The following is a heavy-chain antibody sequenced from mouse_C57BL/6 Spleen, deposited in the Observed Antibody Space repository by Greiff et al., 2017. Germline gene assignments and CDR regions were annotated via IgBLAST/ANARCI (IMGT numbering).Heavy chain of an antibody. Sequence: QVHVKQSGAELVRPGASVTLSCKASGYTFTDYEMPWVKQTPVHGLEWIGAIDPETGGTAYHQKFKGKAILTADKSSSTAYMELRSLTSEDSAVYYCTRRGTTVVGFSPYAMDYWGQGTSVTVSS. CDR1: GYTFTDYE. V-gene: IGHV1-15*01. D-gene: IGHD1-1*01. CDR2: IDPETGGT. J-gene: IGHJ4*01. CDR3: TRRGTTVVGFSPYAMDY.